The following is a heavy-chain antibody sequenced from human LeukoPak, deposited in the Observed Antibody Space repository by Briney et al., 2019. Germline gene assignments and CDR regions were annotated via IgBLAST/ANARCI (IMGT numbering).Heavy chain of an antibody. V-gene: IGHV3-21*01. CDR1: GFTFSSYS. J-gene: IGHJ5*02. CDR2: ISSSSSYI. D-gene: IGHD2-2*01. CDR3: AREDCSSTSCPVRLDP. Sequence: GGSLRLSCATSGFTFSSYSMNWVRQAPGKGLEWVSSISSSSSYIYYADSVKGRFTISRDNAKNSLYLQMNSLRAEDTAVYYCAREDCSSTSCPVRLDPWGQGTLVTVSS.